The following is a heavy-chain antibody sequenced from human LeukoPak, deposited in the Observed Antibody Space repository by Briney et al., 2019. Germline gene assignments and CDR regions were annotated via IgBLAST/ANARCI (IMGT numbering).Heavy chain of an antibody. Sequence: SQTLSLTCTVSGGSISSGSYYWSWIRQPAGKGLEWIGRIYTSGSTNYNPSLKSRVTISVDTSKNQFSLKLSSVTAADTAVYYCARDREDYAGDWYFDLWGRGTLVTVSS. CDR1: GGSISSGSYY. D-gene: IGHD4-17*01. CDR3: ARDREDYAGDWYFDL. J-gene: IGHJ2*01. V-gene: IGHV4-61*02. CDR2: IYTSGST.